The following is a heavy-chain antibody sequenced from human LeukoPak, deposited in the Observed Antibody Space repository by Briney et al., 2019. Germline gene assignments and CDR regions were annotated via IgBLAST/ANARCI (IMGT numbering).Heavy chain of an antibody. CDR3: ARDGGVGAQYYFDY. D-gene: IGHD1-26*01. CDR2: LYTSGSP. J-gene: IGHJ4*02. Sequence: SETLSLTCSVSGGSISSYYWSWIRQPAGKGLEWIGRLYTSGSPNYNPSLKSRVTMSVDTSKNQFSLKLSSVTAADTAVYYCARDGGVGAQYYFDYWGQGTLVTVSS. CDR1: GGSISSYY. V-gene: IGHV4-4*07.